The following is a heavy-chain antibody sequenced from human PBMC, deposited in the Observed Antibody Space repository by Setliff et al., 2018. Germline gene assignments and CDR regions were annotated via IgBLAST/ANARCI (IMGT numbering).Heavy chain of an antibody. D-gene: IGHD2-8*01. J-gene: IGHJ4*02. CDR1: GYIFKSYG. Sequence: GASVKVSCKASGYIFKSYGISWVRQAPGQGFEWMGWIAVYTGKTYSAQKFQGRLTMTTDKSTNMAYLDLRGLRLDDTAIYFCLRLVRYCSRTACQRTSGDEVWGLGTPVTVSS. CDR3: LRLVRYCSRTACQRTSGDEV. V-gene: IGHV1-18*01. CDR2: IAVYTGKT.